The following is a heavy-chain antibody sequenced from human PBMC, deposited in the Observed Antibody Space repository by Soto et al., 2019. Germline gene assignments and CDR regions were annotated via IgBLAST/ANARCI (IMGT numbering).Heavy chain of an antibody. CDR3: ARGLLLWFGELFSWFDP. J-gene: IGHJ5*02. CDR2: INHSGST. CDR1: GGSFSGYY. V-gene: IGHV4-34*01. D-gene: IGHD3-10*01. Sequence: SETLSLTCAVYGGSFSGYYWSWIRQPPGKGLEWIGEINHSGSTNYNPSLKSRVTISVDTSKSQFSLKLSSVTAADTAVYYCARGLLLWFGELFSWFDPWGQGTLVTVSS.